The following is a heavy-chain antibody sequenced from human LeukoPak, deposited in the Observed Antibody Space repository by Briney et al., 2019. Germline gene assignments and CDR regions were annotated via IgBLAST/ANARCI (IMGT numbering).Heavy chain of an antibody. CDR1: GGSISNFY. V-gene: IGHV4-59*12. D-gene: IGHD2-15*01. Sequence: PSETLSLTCTVSGGSISNFYWSWIRQPPGKGLEWIGYIDYTGSTNYNPSLKSRVTISLDTSKSQFSLKLSSVTAADTAVYYCARGRRVYCSGGSCYSFSFHFDYWGQGTLVTVSS. CDR3: ARGRRVYCSGGSCYSFSFHFDY. J-gene: IGHJ4*02. CDR2: IDYTGST.